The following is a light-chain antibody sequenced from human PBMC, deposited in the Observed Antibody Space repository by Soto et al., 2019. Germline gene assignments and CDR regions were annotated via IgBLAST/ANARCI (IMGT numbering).Light chain of an antibody. V-gene: IGKV3-11*01. CDR2: DAY. J-gene: IGKJ5*01. CDR1: QSVSSY. CDR3: KQRSNWPIT. Sequence: VFTQSPITPSLSPGERATLSRRASQSVSSYLAWYQQKPGQAPRLLIYDAYNRATGIQARFSGSGSGTDFTLTIRSLEPEDFAVYYCKQRSNWPITFGQGTRLEIK.